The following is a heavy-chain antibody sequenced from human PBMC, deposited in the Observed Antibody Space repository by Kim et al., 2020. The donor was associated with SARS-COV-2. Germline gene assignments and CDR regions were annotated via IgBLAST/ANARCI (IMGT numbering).Heavy chain of an antibody. Sequence: GGSLRLSCAASGFAFIDYAMSWVRQAPGKGLEWVAGISGGDGDVTYYADSVKGRLTISRDNSKSTLYLQLSSLRAEDTAMYYCAKGSCTGPTCSFSYYYGAEVWGQGTTVTVSS. CDR1: GFAFIDYA. J-gene: IGHJ6*02. CDR3: AKGSCTGPTCSFSYYYGAEV. D-gene: IGHD2-8*02. V-gene: IGHV3-23*01. CDR2: ISGGDGDVT.